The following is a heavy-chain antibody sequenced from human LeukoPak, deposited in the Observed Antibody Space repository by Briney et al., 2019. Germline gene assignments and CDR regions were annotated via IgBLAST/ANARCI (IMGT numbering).Heavy chain of an antibody. V-gene: IGHV4-39*01. CDR3: ASQVYCSAGSCYSNF. Sequence: PSETLSLTCTVSGGSISSRTYFWGWIRQPPGKGLEWIGNIFYSSWSTYYNPSLKSRVTISVDTSKNQFSLKLSSVTAADTAVYYCASQVYCSAGSCYSNFWGQGTLVTVSS. D-gene: IGHD2-15*01. CDR2: IFYSSWST. J-gene: IGHJ4*02. CDR1: GGSISSRTYF.